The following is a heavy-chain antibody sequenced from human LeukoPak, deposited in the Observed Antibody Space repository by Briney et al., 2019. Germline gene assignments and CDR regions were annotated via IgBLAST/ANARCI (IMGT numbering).Heavy chain of an antibody. Sequence: PGGSLRLSCAASGFTFSSYDMKWVRQAPGKGLEWVSHIRSSGGNICYADSVKGRFPISRDNAKNSLYLQMNSLRAEDTAVYYCARGLRYTILGGDYYWGQGTLVTVSS. CDR2: IRSSGGNI. J-gene: IGHJ4*02. V-gene: IGHV3-48*03. CDR3: ARGLRYTILGGDYY. CDR1: GFTFSSYD. D-gene: IGHD3-3*01.